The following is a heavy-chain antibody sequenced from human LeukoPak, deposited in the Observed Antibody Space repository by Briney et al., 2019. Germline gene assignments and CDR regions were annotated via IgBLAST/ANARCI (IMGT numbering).Heavy chain of an antibody. CDR3: AKEALNYYDSSGYYPE. V-gene: IGHV3-23*01. J-gene: IGHJ4*02. CDR2: ISGSAGSA. Sequence: GGSLRLSCAASGFTFSSYAMSWVRQAPGKGLEWVSAISGSAGSAYYADSVRGRFTISRDNSKNTLFLQMNSLRAEDTAVYYCAKEALNYYDSSGYYPEWGQGTLVTVSS. D-gene: IGHD3-22*01. CDR1: GFTFSSYA.